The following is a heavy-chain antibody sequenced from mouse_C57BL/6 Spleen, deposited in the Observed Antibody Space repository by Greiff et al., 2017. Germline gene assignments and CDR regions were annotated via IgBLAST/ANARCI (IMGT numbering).Heavy chain of an antibody. CDR2: IYPGDGDT. J-gene: IGHJ3*01. D-gene: IGHD1-1*01. V-gene: IGHV1-80*01. CDR1: GYAFSSYW. CDR3: ATGFDYGSKGFAY. Sequence: VQLKQSGAELVKPGASVKISCKASGYAFSSYWMNWVKQRPGKGLEWIGQIYPGDGDTNYNGKFKGKATLTADKSSSTAYMQLSSLTSEDSAVYFCATGFDYGSKGFAYWGQGTLGTVSA.